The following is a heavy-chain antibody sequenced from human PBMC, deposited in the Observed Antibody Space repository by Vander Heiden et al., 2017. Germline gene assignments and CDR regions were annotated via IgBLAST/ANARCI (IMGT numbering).Heavy chain of an antibody. D-gene: IGHD2-15*01. CDR1: GGTFSSYA. J-gene: IGHJ6*02. V-gene: IGHV1-69*01. Sequence: QVQLVQSGAEVKKPGSSVKVSCKASGGTFSSYAISGVRQAPGQGLEWMGGIIPIFGTANYAQKFQGRVTITADESTSTAYMERSSLRSEDTAVYYCAQGDIVVVVAARLQPYGMDVWGQGTTVTVSS. CDR3: AQGDIVVVVAARLQPYGMDV. CDR2: IIPIFGTA.